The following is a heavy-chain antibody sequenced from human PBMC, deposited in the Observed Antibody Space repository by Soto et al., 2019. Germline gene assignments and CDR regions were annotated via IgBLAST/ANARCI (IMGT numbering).Heavy chain of an antibody. D-gene: IGHD3-16*02. CDR3: ASREGVLSFSNWLDP. Sequence: ASVKVSCKASGGTFSSYAISWVRQAPGQGLEWMGGIIPIFGTANYAQKFQGRVTITADESTSTAYMELSSLRSEDTAVYYCASREGVLSFSNWLDPWGQGTLVTVSS. CDR2: IIPIFGTA. V-gene: IGHV1-69*13. J-gene: IGHJ5*02. CDR1: GGTFSSYA.